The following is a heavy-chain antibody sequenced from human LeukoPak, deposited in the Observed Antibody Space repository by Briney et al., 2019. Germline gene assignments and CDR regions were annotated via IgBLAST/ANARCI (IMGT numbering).Heavy chain of an antibody. CDR1: GYTFTSYG. CDR2: ISAYNGNT. D-gene: IGHD6-13*01. J-gene: IGHJ5*02. CDR3: ARPQPGYSSSWYGRKLFNWFDP. Sequence: ASVKVSCKASGYTFTSYGISWVRQAPGQGLEWMGWISAYNGNTNYAQKLQGRVTMTTDTSTSTAYMELRSLRSDDTAVYYCARPQPGYSSSWYGRKLFNWFDPWGQGTLVTVSS. V-gene: IGHV1-18*01.